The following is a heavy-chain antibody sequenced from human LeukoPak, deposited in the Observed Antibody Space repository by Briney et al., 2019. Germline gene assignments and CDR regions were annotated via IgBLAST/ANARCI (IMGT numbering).Heavy chain of an antibody. J-gene: IGHJ5*02. D-gene: IGHD6-13*01. CDR2: LYYSAST. V-gene: IGHV4-39*01. CDR3: ARHIGYSNSAFGP. CDR1: GGSISSSNSY. Sequence: PSETLSLTCTVSGGSISSSNSYWGWVRQPPGKGLEWIGSLYYSASTYYNPSLKTRVTIFVDTSKNEFSLKVNSVSAADTAVYYCARHIGYSNSAFGPWGQGTLVTVSS.